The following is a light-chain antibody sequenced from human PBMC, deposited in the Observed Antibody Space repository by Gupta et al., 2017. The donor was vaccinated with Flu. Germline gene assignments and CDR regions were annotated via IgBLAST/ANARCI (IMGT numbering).Light chain of an antibody. V-gene: IGKV3-11*01. CDR3: QQPNMVT. Sequence: QSPATLSLSPGERATLSCRASQSVSSNLAWDQQKPGQAPRLLIYDASNRDTGIQDRFSGSGSGTDFTLTSRRRETEDFAGYDSQQPNMVTFGGGTKVEIK. CDR1: QSVSSN. J-gene: IGKJ4*01. CDR2: DAS.